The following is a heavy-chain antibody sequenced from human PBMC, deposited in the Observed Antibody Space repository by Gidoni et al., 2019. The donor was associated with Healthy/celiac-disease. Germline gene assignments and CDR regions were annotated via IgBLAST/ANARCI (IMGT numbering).Heavy chain of an antibody. CDR3: ARGRITGLKAVKYSWFDP. CDR2: IWYDGSNK. Sequence: QVQLVESGGGVVQPGRYLRLSCAAAGFTFRSYGMHWVRQAPGKGLGWLAVIWYDGSNKYYADSVKCRFTISRDNSKNTLYLQMNSLRAEDTAVYYCARGRITGLKAVKYSWFDPWGQGTLVTVSS. CDR1: GFTFRSYG. J-gene: IGHJ5*02. D-gene: IGHD1-20*01. V-gene: IGHV3-33*08.